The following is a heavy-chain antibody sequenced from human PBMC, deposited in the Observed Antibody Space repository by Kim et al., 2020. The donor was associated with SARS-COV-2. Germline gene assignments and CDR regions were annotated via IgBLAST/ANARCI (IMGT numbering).Heavy chain of an antibody. CDR2: ISSNGGST. V-gene: IGHV3-64D*09. CDR1: GFTFSSYA. D-gene: IGHD6-13*01. Sequence: GGSLRLSCSASGFTFSSYAMHWVRQAPGKGLEYVSAISSNGGSTYYADSVKGRFTISRDNSKNTLYLQMSSLRAEDTAVYYCVNWRWGQQLATGYYYGMDVWGQGTTVTVSS. J-gene: IGHJ6*02. CDR3: VNWRWGQQLATGYYYGMDV.